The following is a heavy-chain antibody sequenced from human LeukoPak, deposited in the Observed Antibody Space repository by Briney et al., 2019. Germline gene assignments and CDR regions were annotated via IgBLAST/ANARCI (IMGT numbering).Heavy chain of an antibody. Sequence: SETLSLTCTISGDSINSYSWTWIRQPPGKGLEWIGYIYYSGSTNYNPSLKSRVTISVDTSKNQFSLKLSSVTAADTAVYYCARRSEFDNTHYHYFDYWGQGALVTVSS. J-gene: IGHJ4*02. V-gene: IGHV4-59*01. CDR2: IYYSGST. CDR1: GDSINSYS. CDR3: ARRSEFDNTHYHYFDY. D-gene: IGHD2-15*01.